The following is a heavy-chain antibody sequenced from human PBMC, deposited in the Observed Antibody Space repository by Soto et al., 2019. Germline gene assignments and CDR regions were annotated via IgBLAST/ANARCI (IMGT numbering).Heavy chain of an antibody. J-gene: IGHJ4*02. CDR3: AKSPVIQPPFFYYFDY. D-gene: IGHD5-18*01. V-gene: IGHV3-23*01. Sequence: GGSLRLSCAASGFTFSSYAMSWVRQAPGKGLEWVSAISGSGGSTYYADSVKGRFTISRDNSKNTLYLQMNSLRAEDTAVYYCAKSPVIQPPFFYYFDYWGQGTLVTVSS. CDR2: ISGSGGST. CDR1: GFTFSSYA.